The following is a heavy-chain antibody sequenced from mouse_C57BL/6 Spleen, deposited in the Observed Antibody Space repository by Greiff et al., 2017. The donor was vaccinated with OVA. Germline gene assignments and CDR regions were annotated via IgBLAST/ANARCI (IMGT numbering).Heavy chain of an antibody. CDR1: GFTFSDYG. D-gene: IGHD1-1*01. J-gene: IGHJ3*01. V-gene: IGHV5-17*01. Sequence: EVQVVESGGGLVKPGGSLKLSCAASGFTFSDYGMHWVRQAPEKGLEWVAYISSGSSTNYYADTVKGRFTISRDNAKNTLFLQMTSLRSEDTAMYYCAREDYYGSSYSAYWGQGTLVTVSA. CDR2: ISSGSSTN. CDR3: AREDYYGSSYSAY.